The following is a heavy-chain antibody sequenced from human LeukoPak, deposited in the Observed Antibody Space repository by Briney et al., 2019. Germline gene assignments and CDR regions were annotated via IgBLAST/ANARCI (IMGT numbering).Heavy chain of an antibody. V-gene: IGHV4-39*07. J-gene: IGHJ4*02. D-gene: IGHD3-16*02. CDR3: ARELNYDYVWGSYRHTSFDY. CDR2: IYYSGST. Sequence: PSETLSLTCTVSGGSISSSSYYWGWIRQPPGKGLEWIGSIYYSGSTYYNPSLKSRVTMSVDTSKNQFSLKLSSVTAADTAVYYCARELNYDYVWGSYRHTSFDYWGQGTLVTVSS. CDR1: GGSISSSSYY.